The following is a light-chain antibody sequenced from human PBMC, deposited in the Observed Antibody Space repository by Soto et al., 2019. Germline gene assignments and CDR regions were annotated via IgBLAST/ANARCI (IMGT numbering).Light chain of an antibody. J-gene: IGLJ1*01. Sequence: QSALTQPASVSGSPGQSITISCTGTSSDVAGYNYVSWYQQHPGTAPKLIICDDNKRPSGIPDRFSGSKSGTSATLGITGFQTGDEADYYCGSWDSSLSADVFGTGTKVTVL. CDR2: DDN. CDR3: GSWDSSLSADV. V-gene: IGLV1-51*01. CDR1: SSDVAGYNY.